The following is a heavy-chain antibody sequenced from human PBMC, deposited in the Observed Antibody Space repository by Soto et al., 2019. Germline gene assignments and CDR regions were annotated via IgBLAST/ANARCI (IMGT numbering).Heavy chain of an antibody. J-gene: IGHJ4*02. CDR2: IKTDGSIT. Sequence: GGSLKLSCAASGFTFSSYGMHWVRQAPGKGLVWVSRIKTDGSITSYADSVKGRFTVSRDNARDMLYLQMNSLRAEDTAVYYCAKDMNSVPEYWGQGTLVTVSS. V-gene: IGHV3-74*01. D-gene: IGHD1-7*01. CDR3: AKDMNSVPEY. CDR1: GFTFSSYG.